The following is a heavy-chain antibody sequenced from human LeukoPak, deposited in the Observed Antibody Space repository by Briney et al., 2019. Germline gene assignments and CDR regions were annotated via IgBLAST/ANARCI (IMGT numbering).Heavy chain of an antibody. CDR3: AAGNTFDI. V-gene: IGHV3-7*01. Sequence: GSLSLSCAVSGITFSTYCMSWIRQPPRKGLGWVGNIRQDGNEKNYVGSVKGRFTISRDNARNSLYLQMNSLRAEDTAVYYCAAGNTFDIWGQGTMVTVSS. D-gene: IGHD1-14*01. J-gene: IGHJ3*02. CDR2: IRQDGNEK. CDR1: GITFSTYC.